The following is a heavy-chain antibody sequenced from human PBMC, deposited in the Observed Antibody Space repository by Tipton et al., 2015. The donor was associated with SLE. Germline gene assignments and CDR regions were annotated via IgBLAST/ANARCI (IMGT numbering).Heavy chain of an antibody. D-gene: IGHD5/OR15-5a*01. CDR3: AGVSRDAFEI. Sequence: TLSLTCSVSGGSVTNYYWSWIRQPPGKGLEWIGYIYHSGSTNYNPSLKSRVTISVDTSKNQFSLKLSSVTAADTAVYYCAGVSRDAFEIWGQGTMVTVSS. CDR2: IYHSGST. V-gene: IGHV4-59*02. CDR1: GGSVTNYY. J-gene: IGHJ3*02.